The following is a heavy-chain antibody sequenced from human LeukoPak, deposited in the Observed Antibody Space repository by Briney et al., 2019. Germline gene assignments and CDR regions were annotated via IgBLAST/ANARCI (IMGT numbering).Heavy chain of an antibody. D-gene: IGHD4-23*01. CDR2: VYSNGGT. CDR1: GGSITNYY. J-gene: IGHJ4*02. V-gene: IGHV4-4*08. Sequence: SETLSLTCTVSGGSITNYYWSWVRQPPGKGLEWIGYVYSNGGTNYNSSLKSRVTIPIDTSKNQFSLKLSSVTAADTAVYYCARVIDFWGQGTLVTVSS. CDR3: ARVIDF.